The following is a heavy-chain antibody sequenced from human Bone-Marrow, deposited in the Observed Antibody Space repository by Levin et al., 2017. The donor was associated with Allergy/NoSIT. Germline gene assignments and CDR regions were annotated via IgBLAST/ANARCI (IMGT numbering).Heavy chain of an antibody. CDR2: INPSGGDT. CDR3: ARGGDKWNDGGGYDWFGP. V-gene: IGHV1-46*01. CDR1: GYTFTSYY. D-gene: IGHD1-20*01. J-gene: IGHJ5*02. Sequence: PGGSLRLSCKASGYTFTSYYVHWVRQAPGQGLEWVGMINPSGGDTGYAQKFQGRVTMTRDTSTSTVYLDLSSLKFEDTAVYYCARGGDKWNDGGGYDWFGPWGQGTLVTVSS.